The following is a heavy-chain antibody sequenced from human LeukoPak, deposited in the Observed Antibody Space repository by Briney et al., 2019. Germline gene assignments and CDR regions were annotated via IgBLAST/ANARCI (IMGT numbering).Heavy chain of an antibody. D-gene: IGHD3-10*01. Sequence: PSETLSLTCTVSGGSISDNSYYWGWIRQPPGKGLEWIGNIYNSGNTYYNPSLKSRITISVDTSKNQFSLKLSSVTAADTAVYYCAREDVMGTMVRGVILNSRFDYWGQGTLVTVSS. CDR2: IYNSGNT. CDR1: GGSISDNSYY. J-gene: IGHJ4*02. CDR3: AREDVMGTMVRGVILNSRFDY. V-gene: IGHV4-39*07.